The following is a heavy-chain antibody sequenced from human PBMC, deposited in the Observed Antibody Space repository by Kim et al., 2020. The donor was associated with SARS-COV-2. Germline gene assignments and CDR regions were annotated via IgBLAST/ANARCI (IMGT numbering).Heavy chain of an antibody. Sequence: GGSLRLSCAASGFTFSSYAMHWVRQAPGKGLECVAVISYDGSNKYYADSVKGRFTISRDNSKNTLYLQMNSLRADDTAVYYCARDYFNDVSLWFGELYVPYGMDVWGQGTTVTVSS. V-gene: IGHV3-30*04. CDR3: ARDYFNDVSLWFGELYVPYGMDV. CDR2: ISYDGSNK. CDR1: GFTFSSYA. J-gene: IGHJ6*02. D-gene: IGHD3-10*01.